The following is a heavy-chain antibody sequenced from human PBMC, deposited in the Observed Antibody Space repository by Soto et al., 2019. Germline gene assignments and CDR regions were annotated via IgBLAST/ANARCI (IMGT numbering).Heavy chain of an antibody. CDR1: GASISSDNR. CDR3: ANKVPVALRLYYFFGREV. CDR2: ISQSGTT. J-gene: IGHJ6*04. D-gene: IGHD2-21*01. V-gene: IGHV4-4*02. Sequence: PSEPLSLTRAVSGASISSDNRWTWVRPPPGEGLEWLGEISQSGTTKYNPSLASRVTISVDKSKNQFSLRLTSMTAADTAVYYCANKVPVALRLYYFFGREVWGKGITVSVSS.